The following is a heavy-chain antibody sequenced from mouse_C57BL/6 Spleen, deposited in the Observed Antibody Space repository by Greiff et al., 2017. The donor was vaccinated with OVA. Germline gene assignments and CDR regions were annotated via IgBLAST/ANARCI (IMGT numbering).Heavy chain of an antibody. J-gene: IGHJ4*01. CDR1: GYTFTSYW. CDR3: ARDYYYSNYGGAMDY. Sequence: QVQLQQPGAELVRPGSSVKLSCKASGYTFTSYWMHWVKQRPIQGLEWIGNIDPSDSETHYNQKFKDKATLTVDKSSSTGYMQLSSLTSEDSAVYYCARDYYYSNYGGAMDYWGQGTSVTVSS. D-gene: IGHD2-5*01. CDR2: IDPSDSET. V-gene: IGHV1-52*01.